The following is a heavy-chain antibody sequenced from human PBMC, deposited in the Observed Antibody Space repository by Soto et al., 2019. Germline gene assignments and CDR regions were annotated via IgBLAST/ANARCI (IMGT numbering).Heavy chain of an antibody. V-gene: IGHV4-30-2*01. CDR1: GGSISSGGYS. CDR3: VGASSGWSSGMDV. D-gene: IGHD6-19*01. CDR2: IYHSGST. J-gene: IGHJ6*02. Sequence: QLQLQESGSGLVKPSQTLSLTCAVSGGSISSGGYSWSWIRQPPGKGLEWIGYIYHSGSTYYNPSLKSRVTISVDRSKNQFSLKLSSVTAADTAVYYWVGASSGWSSGMDVWGQGTTVTVSS.